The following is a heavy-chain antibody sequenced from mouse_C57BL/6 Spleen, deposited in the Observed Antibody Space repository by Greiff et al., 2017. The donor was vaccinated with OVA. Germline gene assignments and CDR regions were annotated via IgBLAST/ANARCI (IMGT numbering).Heavy chain of an antibody. CDR3: ARWGYYGSSYGYFDV. J-gene: IGHJ1*03. CDR1: GYTFTSYW. Sequence: QVHVKQSGAELVKPGASVKMSCKASGYTFTSYWITWVKQRPGQGLEWIGDIYPGSGSTNYNEKFKSKATLTVDTSSSTAYMQLSSLTSEDSAVYYCARWGYYGSSYGYFDVWGTGTTVTVSS. CDR2: IYPGSGST. V-gene: IGHV1-55*01. D-gene: IGHD1-1*01.